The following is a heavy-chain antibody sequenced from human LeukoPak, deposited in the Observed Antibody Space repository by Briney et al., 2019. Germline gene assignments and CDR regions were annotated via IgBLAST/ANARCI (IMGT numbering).Heavy chain of an antibody. J-gene: IGHJ6*02. CDR3: VRTYDSSGYYYYYYGMDV. CDR2: ISSSSSYI. V-gene: IGHV3-21*01. CDR1: GFTFSSYA. D-gene: IGHD3-22*01. Sequence: GGSLRLSCAASGFTFSSYAMSWVRQAPGKGLEWVSSISSSSSYIYYADSVKGRFTISRDNAKNSLYLQMNSLRAEDTAVYYCVRTYDSSGYYYYYYGMDVWGQGTTVTVSS.